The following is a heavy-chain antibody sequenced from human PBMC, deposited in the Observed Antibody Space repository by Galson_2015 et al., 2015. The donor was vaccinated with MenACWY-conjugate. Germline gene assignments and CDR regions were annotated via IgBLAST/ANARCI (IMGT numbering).Heavy chain of an antibody. CDR2: IYWDDDK. V-gene: IGHV2-5*02. CDR3: SRTGATPGDY. D-gene: IGHD2-15*01. Sequence: PALGKTTQTLTLTFTLSGVSLSTNGGGVGWIRQPPGKALEWVAPIYWDDDKRYSPSLRSRLTITKDTSKNHVVLTMTIMDPVDTATYYCSRTGATPGDYWGQGTLVTVSS. CDR1: GVSLSTNGGG. J-gene: IGHJ4*02.